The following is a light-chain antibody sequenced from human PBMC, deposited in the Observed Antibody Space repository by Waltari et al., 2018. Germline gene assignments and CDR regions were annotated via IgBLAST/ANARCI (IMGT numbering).Light chain of an antibody. Sequence: EIVLTQSPATLSLSPGERATLSCRASQSLMISLAWYQQKPGQAPRLLIYDASNRATGIPDRFSGSGSGTDFTITISSLEPEDFAIYYCQHRSNWPGFTFGPGTKVDIK. CDR2: DAS. J-gene: IGKJ3*01. CDR1: QSLMIS. CDR3: QHRSNWPGFT. V-gene: IGKV3-11*01.